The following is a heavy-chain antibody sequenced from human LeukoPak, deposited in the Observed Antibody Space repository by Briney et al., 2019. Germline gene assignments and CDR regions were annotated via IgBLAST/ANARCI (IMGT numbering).Heavy chain of an antibody. CDR1: GYTFTSYG. CDR3: ARDRSSSSSIGRGPDDY. D-gene: IGHD6-6*01. CDR2: ISAYNGNT. J-gene: IGHJ4*02. V-gene: IGHV1-18*01. Sequence: ASVKVSCKASGYTFTSYGISWVRQAPGQGLEWMGWISAYNGNTNYAQKPQGRVTMTTDTSTSTAYMELRSLRSDDTAVYYCARDRSSSSSIGRGPDDYWGQGTLVTVSS.